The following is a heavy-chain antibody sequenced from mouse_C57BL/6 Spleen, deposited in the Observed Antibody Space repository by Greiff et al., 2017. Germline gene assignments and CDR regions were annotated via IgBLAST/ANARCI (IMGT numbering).Heavy chain of an antibody. V-gene: IGHV2-5*01. CDR1: GFSLTSYG. CDR3: AKAYYSNYGYFDV. D-gene: IGHD2-5*01. CDR2: IWRGGST. J-gene: IGHJ1*03. Sequence: QVQLQQSGPGLVQPSQSLSITCTVSGFSLTSYGVHWVRQSPGKGLEWLGVIWRGGSTDYNAAFMSRLSITKDNSKSQVFFKMNSLQADDAAIYDCAKAYYSNYGYFDVWGTGTTVTVSS.